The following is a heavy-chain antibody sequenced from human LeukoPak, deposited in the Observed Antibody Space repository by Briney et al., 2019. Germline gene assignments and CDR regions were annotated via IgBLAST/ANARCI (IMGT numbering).Heavy chain of an antibody. CDR3: AKDKMGSSSWLNWFDP. D-gene: IGHD6-13*01. CDR2: ISGSGGST. V-gene: IGHV3-23*01. Sequence: ETLSLTCAVYGGSFSGYYWSWIRQPPGKGLEWVSAISGSGGSTYYADSVKGRFTISRDNSKNTLYLQMNSLRAEDTAVYYCAKDKMGSSSWLNWFDPWGQGTLVTVSS. CDR1: GGSFSGYY. J-gene: IGHJ5*02.